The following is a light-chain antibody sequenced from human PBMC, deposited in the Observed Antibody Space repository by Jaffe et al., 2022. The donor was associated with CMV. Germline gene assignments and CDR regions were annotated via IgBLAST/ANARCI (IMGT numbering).Light chain of an antibody. Sequence: DIQMTQSPSTLSASVGDRVTITCRASQSISNWLAWFQQKPGKAPKLLIYKASSLQSGVPSRFSGSGSGTEFTLTISSLQADDLATYYCQQFDSFPWAFGQGTKVEIK. J-gene: IGKJ1*01. CDR1: QSISNW. V-gene: IGKV1-5*03. CDR3: QQFDSFPWA. CDR2: KAS.